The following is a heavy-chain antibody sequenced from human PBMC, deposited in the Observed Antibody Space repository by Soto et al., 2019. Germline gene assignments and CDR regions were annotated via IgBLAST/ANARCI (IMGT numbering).Heavy chain of an antibody. Sequence: KVSCKASGGTFSSYAISWVRQAPGQGLEWMGGIIPIFGTANYAQKFQGRVTITADESTSTAYMELSSLRSEDTAVYYCARGTVVVPAARTHWFDPWGQGTLVTVSS. CDR2: IIPIFGTA. D-gene: IGHD2-2*01. CDR3: ARGTVVVPAARTHWFDP. CDR1: GGTFSSYA. V-gene: IGHV1-69*01. J-gene: IGHJ5*02.